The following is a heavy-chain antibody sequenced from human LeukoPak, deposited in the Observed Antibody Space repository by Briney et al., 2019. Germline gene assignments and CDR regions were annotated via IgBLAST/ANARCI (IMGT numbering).Heavy chain of an antibody. CDR3: AREETALNWFDP. CDR1: GGFISSYY. J-gene: IGHJ5*02. D-gene: IGHD5-18*01. Sequence: SETLSLTCTVSGGFISSYYWSWVRQPAGKGLEWIGRIYTSGSTNYNPSLKSRVTMSVDTSKNQFSLKLSSVTAADTAVHYCAREETALNWFDPWGQGTLVTVSS. V-gene: IGHV4-4*07. CDR2: IYTSGST.